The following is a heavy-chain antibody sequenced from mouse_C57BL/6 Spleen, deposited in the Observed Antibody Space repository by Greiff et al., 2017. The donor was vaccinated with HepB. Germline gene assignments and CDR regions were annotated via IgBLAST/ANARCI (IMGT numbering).Heavy chain of an antibody. CDR1: GYTFTDYE. CDR2: IDPETGGT. D-gene: IGHD2-5*01. Sequence: QVQLQQSGAELVRPGASVTLSCKASGYTFTDYEMHWVKQTPVHGLEWIGAIDPETGGTAYNQKFKGKAILTADKSSSTAYMELRSLTSEDSAVYYCTRLYSNYIYYAMDYWGQGTSVTVSS. J-gene: IGHJ4*01. CDR3: TRLYSNYIYYAMDY. V-gene: IGHV1-15*01.